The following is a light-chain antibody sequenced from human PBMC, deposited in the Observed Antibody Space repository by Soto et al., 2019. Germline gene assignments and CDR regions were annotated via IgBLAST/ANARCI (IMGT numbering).Light chain of an antibody. Sequence: QSVLTQPASVSGSPGQSIAISCTGTSGDVGGYDYVSWYQQHPDKAPKLMIYEVTKRPSWVSNRFSGSKSGNTASLAICGLRSEDEADYYCAAWDDSLSGYVFGTGTKVTVL. CDR3: AAWDDSLSGYV. J-gene: IGLJ1*01. CDR1: SGDVGGYDY. CDR2: EVT. V-gene: IGLV2-14*01.